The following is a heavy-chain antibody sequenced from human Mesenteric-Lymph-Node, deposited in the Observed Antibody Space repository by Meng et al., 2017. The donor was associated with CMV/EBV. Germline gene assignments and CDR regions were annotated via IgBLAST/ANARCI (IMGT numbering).Heavy chain of an antibody. CDR1: GGSFSTYT. CDR2: IIPILGIA. V-gene: IGHV1-69*10. Sequence: SVKVSCKISGGSFSTYTFSWVRQAPGQGLEWMGGIIPILGIANYAQKFQGRVTITADKSTSTAYMELSSLRSEDTAVYYCASLRDGYILWGQGTLVTVSS. CDR3: ASLRDGYIL. D-gene: IGHD5-24*01. J-gene: IGHJ4*02.